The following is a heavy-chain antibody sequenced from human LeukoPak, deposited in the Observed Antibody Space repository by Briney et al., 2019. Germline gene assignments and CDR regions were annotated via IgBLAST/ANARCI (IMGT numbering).Heavy chain of an antibody. CDR1: GGSFSGYY. CDR3: ASRSYGYGYYFDY. CDR2: INHSGST. J-gene: IGHJ4*02. D-gene: IGHD5-18*01. V-gene: IGHV4-34*01. Sequence: SETLSLTCAVYGGSFSGYYWSWIRQPPGKGLEWIGEINHSGSTNYNPSLKSRVTISVDTSKNQFSLKLSSVTAADTAVYYCASRSYGYGYYFDYWGQGTLVTVSS.